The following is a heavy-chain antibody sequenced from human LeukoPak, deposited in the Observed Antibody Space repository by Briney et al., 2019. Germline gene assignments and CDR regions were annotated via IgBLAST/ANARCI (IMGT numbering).Heavy chain of an antibody. Sequence: ASVKVSCKASGYTFTGYYMHWVRQAPGQGLEWMGWINPNSGGTNYAQKFQGRVTMTRDTSISTAYMELSRLRSDDPAVYYCARGGTVAVPAATSGHFQHWGQGTLVTVSS. CDR3: ARGGTVAVPAATSGHFQH. CDR1: GYTFTGYY. J-gene: IGHJ1*01. D-gene: IGHD2-2*01. V-gene: IGHV1-2*02. CDR2: INPNSGGT.